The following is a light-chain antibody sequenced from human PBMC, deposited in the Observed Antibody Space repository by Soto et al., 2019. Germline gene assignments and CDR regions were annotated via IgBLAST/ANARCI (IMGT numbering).Light chain of an antibody. CDR3: QQYGNSPLT. V-gene: IGKV3-20*01. J-gene: IGKJ4*01. CDR2: GAS. CDR1: HIVSINY. Sequence: EDVLSQSPGTLSLSTGERATLSCRASHIVSINYLAWYQQKPGQAPRLLIYGASSRATGIPDRFSGSGSGTDFTLTISRLEPEDYAVYYCQQYGNSPLTFGGGTKVDIK.